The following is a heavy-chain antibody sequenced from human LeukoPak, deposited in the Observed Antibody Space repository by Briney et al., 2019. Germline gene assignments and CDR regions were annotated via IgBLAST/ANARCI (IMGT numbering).Heavy chain of an antibody. V-gene: IGHV1-69*06. J-gene: IGHJ4*02. D-gene: IGHD3-22*01. CDR3: ARDFPKGYYDSSGYSSPFDY. Sequence: GASVQVSCKASGGTISSYAISWVRQAPGQGLEWMGGIIPIFGTANYAQKFQGRVTITADKSTSTAYMELSSLRSEDTAVYYCARDFPKGYYDSSGYSSPFDYWGQGTLVTVSS. CDR2: IIPIFGTA. CDR1: GGTISSYA.